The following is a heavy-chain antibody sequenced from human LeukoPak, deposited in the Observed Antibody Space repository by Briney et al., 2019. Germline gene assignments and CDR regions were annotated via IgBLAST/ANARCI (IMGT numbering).Heavy chain of an antibody. CDR3: ARRIRKYSSSWNARDYYFDY. CDR1: GGSFSGYY. Sequence: PSETLSLTCAVYGGSFSGYYWSWIRQPPGKGLEWIGEINHSGSTNYNPSLKSRVTISVDTSKNQFSLKLSSVTAADAAVYYCARRIRKYSSSWNARDYYFDYWGQGILVTVSS. V-gene: IGHV4-34*01. D-gene: IGHD6-13*01. CDR2: INHSGST. J-gene: IGHJ4*02.